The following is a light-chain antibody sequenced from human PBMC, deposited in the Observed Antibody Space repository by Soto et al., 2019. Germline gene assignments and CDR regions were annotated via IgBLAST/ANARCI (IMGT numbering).Light chain of an antibody. CDR2: EGT. CDR3: CSYAGTFTWV. Sequence: QSALTQPASVSGSPGQSITISCTGTSSDVGTYNLVSWYQHHPGKAPKLILYEGTKRPSGVSNRFSGSTSGNTASLTISGLQADDQTDYYCCSYAGTFTWVFGTGTKLTVL. J-gene: IGLJ1*01. CDR1: SSDVGTYNL. V-gene: IGLV2-23*01.